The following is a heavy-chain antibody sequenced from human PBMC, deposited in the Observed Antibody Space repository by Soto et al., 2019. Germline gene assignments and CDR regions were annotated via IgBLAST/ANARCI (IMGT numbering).Heavy chain of an antibody. V-gene: IGHV1-69*13. D-gene: IGHD3-3*01. Sequence: SVKVSCKGSGGTLSRNTLCWVRQAQGQGPEWMGGITAFLGTTKYAQKFQGRISITVDEATATAYLELNSLRAEDTAVYYCAKHDFWTLYNTGLDSWGQGTLVTVSS. J-gene: IGHJ4*02. CDR2: ITAFLGTT. CDR3: AKHDFWTLYNTGLDS. CDR1: GGTLSRNT.